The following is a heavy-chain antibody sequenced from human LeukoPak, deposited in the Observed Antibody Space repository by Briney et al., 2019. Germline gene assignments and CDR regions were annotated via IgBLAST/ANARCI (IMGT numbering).Heavy chain of an antibody. Sequence: GGSLRLSCVASGFTFSSYAMSWVRQAPGEGLEWVSVISDSGGITYYADPVKGRFTISRDNSKNTLYLHMNSLRAEDTAVYYCAKEVGTIPTNLLDDWGQGTLVTVSS. J-gene: IGHJ4*02. CDR2: ISDSGGIT. CDR1: GFTFSSYA. D-gene: IGHD1-26*01. CDR3: AKEVGTIPTNLLDD. V-gene: IGHV3-23*01.